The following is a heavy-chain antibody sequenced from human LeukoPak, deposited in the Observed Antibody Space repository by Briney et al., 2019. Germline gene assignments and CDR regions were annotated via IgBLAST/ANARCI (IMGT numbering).Heavy chain of an antibody. J-gene: IGHJ6*02. V-gene: IGHV4-61*01. CDR3: ARDYKYSSGWYGVDYYYGMDV. CDR2: IYYSGST. Sequence: SETLSLTCAVSGGSISSTSYNWAWIRQPPGKGLEWIGYIYYSGSTNYNPSLKSRVTISVDTSKNQFSLKLSSVTAADTAVYYCARDYKYSSGWYGVDYYYGMDVWGQGTTVTVSS. D-gene: IGHD6-19*01. CDR1: GGSISSTSYN.